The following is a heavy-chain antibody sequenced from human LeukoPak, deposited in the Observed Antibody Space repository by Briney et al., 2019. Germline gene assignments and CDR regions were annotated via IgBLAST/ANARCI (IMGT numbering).Heavy chain of an antibody. CDR2: INHSGST. CDR3: ARGKGSGWTFDY. CDR1: GGSFSGYY. D-gene: IGHD6-19*01. Sequence: SETLSLTCAVYGGSFSGYYWTWIRQPPGRGLEWIGEINHSGSTNYNPSLKSRVTISVDTSKNQFSLKLSSVAAADTAVYYCARGKGSGWTFDYWGQGTLVTVSS. V-gene: IGHV4-34*01. J-gene: IGHJ4*02.